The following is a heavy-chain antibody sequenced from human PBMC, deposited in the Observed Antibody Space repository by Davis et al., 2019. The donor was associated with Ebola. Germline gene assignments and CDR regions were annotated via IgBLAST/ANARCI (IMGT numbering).Heavy chain of an antibody. V-gene: IGHV3-66*01. CDR2: IYSGGST. CDR1: AFTVSSNY. Sequence: PGGSLRLSCAASAFTVSSNYMSWVRQAPGKGLEWVSVIYSGGSTYYADSVKGRFTISRDNAKSSLYLQMNSLRAEDTAVYYCARDIVVVPAAIVYYGMDVWGQGTTVTVSS. J-gene: IGHJ6*02. CDR3: ARDIVVVPAAIVYYGMDV. D-gene: IGHD2-2*01.